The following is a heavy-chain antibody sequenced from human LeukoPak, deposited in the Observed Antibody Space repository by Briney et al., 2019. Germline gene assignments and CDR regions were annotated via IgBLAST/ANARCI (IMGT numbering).Heavy chain of an antibody. CDR2: ISCDGGST. V-gene: IGHV3-43*01. CDR3: AKHYHCGGGDCDAYIDY. J-gene: IGHJ4*02. D-gene: IGHD2-21*01. Sequence: GGSVRLSCAASGFTFDDYTMHWVRQAPGQGLEWVCLISCDGGSTYYADSVQGRFTISRDNSKNYLYLQMTSLSTEATALYYWAKHYHCGGGDCDAYIDYWGQGTLVTVSS. CDR1: GFTFDDYT.